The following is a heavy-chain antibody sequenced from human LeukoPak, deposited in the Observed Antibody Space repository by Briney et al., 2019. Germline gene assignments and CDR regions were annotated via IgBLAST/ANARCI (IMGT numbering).Heavy chain of an antibody. CDR2: INPNSGGT. CDR3: ARDTHCSTTSCQSGSLDY. D-gene: IGHD2-2*01. Sequence: ASVKVSCKASGYTFTGYYMHWVRQAPGQGLEWMGWINPNSGGTNYAQKFQGRVTMTRDTSISTAYMELSSLRSDDTAVYCCARDTHCSTTSCQSGSLDYWGQGTLVTVSS. V-gene: IGHV1-2*02. J-gene: IGHJ4*02. CDR1: GYTFTGYY.